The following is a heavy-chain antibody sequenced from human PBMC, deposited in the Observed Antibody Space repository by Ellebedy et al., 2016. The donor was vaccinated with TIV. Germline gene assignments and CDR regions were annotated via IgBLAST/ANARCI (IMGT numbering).Heavy chain of an antibody. CDR3: AKDRGYDGGRAIFGS. J-gene: IGHJ5*01. V-gene: IGHV3-23*01. D-gene: IGHD3-3*02. Sequence: PGGSLRLSCAASGFTFSSYAMGWVRQAPGKGLEWVSGISGSGDRTYYAASVRGRFTISRNNSKKMLFLQMNSLRAEDTSVFYCAKDRGYDGGRAIFGSWGQGILVTVSS. CDR1: GFTFSSYA. CDR2: ISGSGDRT.